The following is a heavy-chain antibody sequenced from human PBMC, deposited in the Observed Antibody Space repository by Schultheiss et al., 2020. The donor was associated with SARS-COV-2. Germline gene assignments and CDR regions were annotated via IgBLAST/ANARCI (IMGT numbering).Heavy chain of an antibody. CDR2: IWYDGSNK. D-gene: IGHD3-22*01. V-gene: IGHV3-33*08. J-gene: IGHJ4*02. Sequence: GGSLRLSCAASGFTFSSYSMNWVRQAPGKGLEWVAVIWYDGSNKYYADSVKGRFTISRDNSKNTLYLQMNSLRAEDTAVYYCANRDLDYDSSGYYLDWGQGTLVTVSS. CDR1: GFTFSSYS. CDR3: ANRDLDYDSSGYYLD.